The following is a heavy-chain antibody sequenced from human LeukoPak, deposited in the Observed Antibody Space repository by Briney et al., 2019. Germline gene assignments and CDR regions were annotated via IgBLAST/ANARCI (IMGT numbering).Heavy chain of an antibody. D-gene: IGHD6-13*01. CDR3: AKDSAANRAGWFDP. CDR2: IWCDGSNK. J-gene: IGHJ5*02. CDR1: GFTFSSYG. V-gene: IGHV3-33*06. Sequence: GRSLRLSCAASGFTFSSYGMHWVRQAPGKGLEWVAVIWCDGSNKYYADSVKGRFTISRDNSKNTLYLQMNSLRAEDTAVYYCAKDSAANRAGWFDPWGQGTLVTVSS.